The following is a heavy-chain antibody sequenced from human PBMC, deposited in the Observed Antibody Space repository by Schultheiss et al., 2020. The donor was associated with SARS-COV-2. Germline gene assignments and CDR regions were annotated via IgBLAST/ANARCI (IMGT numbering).Heavy chain of an antibody. CDR2: ISYDGSNT. V-gene: IGHV3-30*18. D-gene: IGHD4-17*01. Sequence: GGSLRLSCAASGFTFSSYSMNWVRQAPGKGLEWVAVISYDGSNTDYADSVKGRFTISRDNSKNTLYLQMNSLRAEDTAVYYCAKESQRYGDYGGPDYWGQGTLVTVSS. CDR3: AKESQRYGDYGGPDY. J-gene: IGHJ4*02. CDR1: GFTFSSYS.